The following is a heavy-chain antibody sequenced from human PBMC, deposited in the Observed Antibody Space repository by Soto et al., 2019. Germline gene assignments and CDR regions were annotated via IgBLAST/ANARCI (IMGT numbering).Heavy chain of an antibody. J-gene: IGHJ4*02. CDR2: ISGSGCSP. V-gene: IGHV3-23*01. D-gene: IGHD2-2*01. CDR3: AQARCSTTNCYVPDY. Sequence: EVQLLESGGDFVQPGGSLRLSCTASGFTFSTYTMSWVRQAPGKGLEWVSAISGSGCSPSYADSVQDRFTITRDNPKNTQYLHRTRLRVEDTAMYYCAQARCSTTNCYVPDYWGQGSLVTVCS. CDR1: GFTFSTYT.